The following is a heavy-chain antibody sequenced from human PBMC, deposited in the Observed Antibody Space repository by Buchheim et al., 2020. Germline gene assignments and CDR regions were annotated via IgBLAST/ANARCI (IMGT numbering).Heavy chain of an antibody. CDR1: GGSISSGDYY. V-gene: IGHV4-30-4*01. J-gene: IGHJ6*02. CDR3: ARGDLNYYGMDV. CDR2: IYYSGCT. Sequence: QVQLQESGPGLVKPSQTLSLTCTVSGGSISSGDYYWRWIRQPPGKGLEWIGYIYYSGCTYYNPSLKSRVTITVETSKKHFFLKLSSVTAADTAVYYCARGDLNYYGMDVWGQGTT.